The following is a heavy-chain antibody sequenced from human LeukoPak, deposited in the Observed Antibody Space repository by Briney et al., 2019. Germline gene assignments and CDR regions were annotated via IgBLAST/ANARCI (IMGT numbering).Heavy chain of an antibody. CDR2: INTDGSST. D-gene: IGHD3-3*01. CDR3: LYDFWSGYY. Sequence: GGSLRLSCAASGFTFSSHWMHWLRQAPGKGLVWVSRINTDGSSTDHADSVKGRFTISRDNAKNTLYLQMSSLRVEDTAVYYCLYDFWSGYYWGQGTLVTVSS. J-gene: IGHJ4*02. V-gene: IGHV3-74*01. CDR1: GFTFSSHW.